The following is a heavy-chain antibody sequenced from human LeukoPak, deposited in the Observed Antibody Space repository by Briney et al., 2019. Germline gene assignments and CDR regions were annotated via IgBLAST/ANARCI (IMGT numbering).Heavy chain of an antibody. CDR1: GASISGTSYY. CDR3: AAGGDIAKGGNY. D-gene: IGHD5-18*01. CDR2: IHFSGTV. V-gene: IGHV4-31*03. J-gene: IGHJ4*02. Sequence: SETLSLTCTVSGASISGTSYYWTWTRHHPREGLEWIGFIHFSGTVYYNPSLISRLIISADTSKNQMSLKLSSVTAADTAVYYCAAGGDIAKGGNYWGQGTQVTVSS.